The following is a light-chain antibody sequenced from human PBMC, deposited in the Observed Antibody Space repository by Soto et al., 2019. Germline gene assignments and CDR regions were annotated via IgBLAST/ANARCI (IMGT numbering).Light chain of an antibody. Sequence: DIQITQSPSTLSASVGDRVTITCRASESISRWLAGYQQKPGKDTQLLSYKASSLASGVPSRFSGMGSGTEFTLTINSLQADDFATYYCQQHNSFSITFGQGTRLEN. CDR2: KAS. V-gene: IGKV1-5*03. CDR3: QQHNSFSIT. J-gene: IGKJ5*01. CDR1: ESISRW.